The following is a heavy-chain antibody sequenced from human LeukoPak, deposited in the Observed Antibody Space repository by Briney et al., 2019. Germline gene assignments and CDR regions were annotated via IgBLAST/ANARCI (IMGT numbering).Heavy chain of an antibody. J-gene: IGHJ4*02. CDR3: ATYDSSVYYYVFDY. CDR2: INSEGSTT. V-gene: IGHV3-74*01. CDR1: GFTFSRYW. Sequence: PGGSLRFSCTASGFTFSRYWMHWVRQAPGKGLVWVSRINSEGSTTSYADSVKGRFTISRDNAKNTLYLQMNSLRAEDTAVYYCATYDSSVYYYVFDYWGQGTLVTVSS. D-gene: IGHD3-22*01.